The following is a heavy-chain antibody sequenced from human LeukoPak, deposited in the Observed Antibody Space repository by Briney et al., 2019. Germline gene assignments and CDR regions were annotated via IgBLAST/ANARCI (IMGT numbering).Heavy chain of an antibody. CDR2: IIPIFGTA. CDR1: GGTFSSYA. CDR3: ARERWVRGVIINRWFDP. J-gene: IGHJ5*02. Sequence: SVKVSCKASGGTFSSYAISWVRQAPGQGLEWMGRIIPIFGTANYAQKFQGRVTITTDESTSTAYMELSSLRSEDTAVYYCARERWVRGVIINRWFDPWGQGTLVTVSS. D-gene: IGHD3-10*01. V-gene: IGHV1-69*05.